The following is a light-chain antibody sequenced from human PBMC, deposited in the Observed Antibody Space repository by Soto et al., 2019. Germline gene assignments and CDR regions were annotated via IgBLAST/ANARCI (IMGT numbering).Light chain of an antibody. CDR2: GAS. CDR3: QHYNDWGT. CDR1: QSVNSN. Sequence: EIVMTQSPATLSVSPGERATLSCRASQSVNSNLAWYQQKPGQAPRLLIYGASTRATGIPARFSGSGFGTDFTLTISSLQSEDFVTYYCQHYNDWGTLGQGTKLEIK. J-gene: IGKJ2*01. V-gene: IGKV3-15*01.